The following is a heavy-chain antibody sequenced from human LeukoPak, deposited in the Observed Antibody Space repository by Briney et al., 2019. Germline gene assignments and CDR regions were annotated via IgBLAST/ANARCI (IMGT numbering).Heavy chain of an antibody. V-gene: IGHV3-64*01. CDR2: TSSNGGST. D-gene: IGHD6-13*01. J-gene: IGHJ4*02. CDR1: AFTFSSYA. CDR3: ARSDHLSIAAAGIFDY. Sequence: GGSLGLSCAASAFTFSSYAMHWVRQAPGKGLEYCSATSSNGGSTYYANSVKGRFTISRDNSKNTLYLQMGSLRAEYMAVYYCARSDHLSIAAAGIFDYWGQGTLVTVSS.